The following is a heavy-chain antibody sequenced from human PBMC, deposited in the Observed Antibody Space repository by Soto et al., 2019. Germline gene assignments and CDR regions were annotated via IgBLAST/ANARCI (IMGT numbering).Heavy chain of an antibody. D-gene: IGHD5-18*01. CDR3: ARGQLWLQFDYYSYGMDV. J-gene: IGHJ6*02. V-gene: IGHV1-18*01. CDR2: ISAYNGNT. CDR1: GYTFTSYG. Sequence: ASVKVSCKASGYTFTSYGISWVRQAPGQGLEWMGWISAYNGNTNYAQKLQGRVTMTTDTSTSTAYMELRSLRSDDTAVYYCARGQLWLQFDYYSYGMDVWGQGTTVTVSS.